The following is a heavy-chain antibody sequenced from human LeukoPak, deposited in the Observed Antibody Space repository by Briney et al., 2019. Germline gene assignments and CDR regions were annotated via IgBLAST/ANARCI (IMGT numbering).Heavy chain of an antibody. Sequence: SETLSLTCAVYGGSFSGYYWSWIRQPPGKGLEWIGEINHSGSTNYNPSLKSRVTISVDMSKNQFSLKLSSVTAADTAVYYCARICGGDCSSYGMDVWGQGTTVTVSS. V-gene: IGHV4-34*01. D-gene: IGHD2-21*02. J-gene: IGHJ6*02. CDR3: ARICGGDCSSYGMDV. CDR2: INHSGST. CDR1: GGSFSGYY.